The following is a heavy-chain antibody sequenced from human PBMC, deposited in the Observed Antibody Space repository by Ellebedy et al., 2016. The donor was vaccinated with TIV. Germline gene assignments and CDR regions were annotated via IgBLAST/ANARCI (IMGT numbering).Heavy chain of an antibody. CDR2: ISYDANNI. J-gene: IGHJ4*02. V-gene: IGHV3-30*18. CDR1: GFTFSSYD. D-gene: IGHD2-2*01. CDR3: AKVPVGYCSSPNCFYRDY. Sequence: PGGSLRPSCAASGFTFSSYDMHWVRQAPGKGLGGVPLISYDANNIYYADSVKVRFTISRDNSKNTLYLQMNSLRAEDTAVYYCAKVPVGYCSSPNCFYRDYWGQGTLVTVSS.